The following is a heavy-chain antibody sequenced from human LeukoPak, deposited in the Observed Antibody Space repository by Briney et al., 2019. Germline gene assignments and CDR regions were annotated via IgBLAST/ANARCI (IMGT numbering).Heavy chain of an antibody. CDR1: GVSISSYY. CDR3: ARGRRGDYYYYYGMDV. D-gene: IGHD3-16*01. Sequence: SETLSLTCTVSGVSISSYYWSWIRQPPGKGLEWIGYIYYSGSTNYNPSLKSRVTISVDTSKNQFSLKLNSVTAADTAVYYCARGRRGDYYYYYGMDVWGQGTTVTVSS. CDR2: IYYSGST. V-gene: IGHV4-59*01. J-gene: IGHJ6*02.